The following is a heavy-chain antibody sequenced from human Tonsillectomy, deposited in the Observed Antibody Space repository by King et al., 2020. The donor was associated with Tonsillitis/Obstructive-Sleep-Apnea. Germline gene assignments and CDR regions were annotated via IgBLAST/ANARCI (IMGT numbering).Heavy chain of an antibody. CDR1: GFSFDRSW. CDR2: MKEDGSEI. D-gene: IGHD4/OR15-4a*01. V-gene: IGHV3-7*01. Sequence: VQLVESGGGLVQPGGSLRLSCAASGFSFDRSWMSWVRQAPGKGLEWVANMKEDGSEINYVDSVKGRFTISRDNAKNSLFLQMNSLRAEETAVYYCARDPHFGALDYWGQGTPVSVSS. J-gene: IGHJ4*02. CDR3: ARDPHFGALDY.